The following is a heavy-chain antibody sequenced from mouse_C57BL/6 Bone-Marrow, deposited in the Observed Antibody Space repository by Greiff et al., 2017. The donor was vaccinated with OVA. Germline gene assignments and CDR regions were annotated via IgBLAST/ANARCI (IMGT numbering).Heavy chain of an antibody. CDR3: ARSYYYGSSPWYFDV. D-gene: IGHD1-1*01. CDR1: GYSITSGYD. V-gene: IGHV3-1*01. Sequence: DVKLQESGPGMVKPSQSLSLTCTVTGYSITSGYDWHWIRHFPGNKLEWMGYISYSGSTNYNPSLKSRISITHDTSKNHFFLKLNSVTTEDTATYYCARSYYYGSSPWYFDVWGTGTTVTVSS. J-gene: IGHJ1*03. CDR2: ISYSGST.